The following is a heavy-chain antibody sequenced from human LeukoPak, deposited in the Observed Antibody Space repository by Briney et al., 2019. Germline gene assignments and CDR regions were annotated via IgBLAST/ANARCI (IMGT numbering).Heavy chain of an antibody. D-gene: IGHD3-10*01. CDR2: SRSKADSYST. V-gene: IGHV3-72*01. Sequence: GGSLRLSCAASGFISSDHYMDWVRQAPGKGLEWVGRSRSKADSYSTEYAASVRGRFTISRDDSKNSLCLQMDSLKTEDTAVYYCARGESGSYFFQHWGQGTLVTVSS. J-gene: IGHJ1*01. CDR3: ARGESGSYFFQH. CDR1: GFISSDHY.